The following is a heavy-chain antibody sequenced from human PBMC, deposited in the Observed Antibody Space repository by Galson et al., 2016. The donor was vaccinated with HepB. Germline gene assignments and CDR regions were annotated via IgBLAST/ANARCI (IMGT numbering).Heavy chain of an antibody. CDR1: GFIFSDHF. V-gene: IGHV3-11*04. Sequence: SLRLSCAASGFIFSDHFMTWMRQAPGKGLEWVSHISSDGNTIYYADSVKDRLTISRDNAKNSLYLHFNSLRVEDTAVYFCAKERPEGLVTAASRWFRNHYALDVWGQGTTVTVSS. CDR3: AKERPEGLVTAASRWFRNHYALDV. D-gene: IGHD2-2*01. J-gene: IGHJ6*02. CDR2: ISSDGNTI.